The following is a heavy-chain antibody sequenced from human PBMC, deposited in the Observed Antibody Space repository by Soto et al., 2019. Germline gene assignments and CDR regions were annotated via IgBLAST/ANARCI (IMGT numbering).Heavy chain of an antibody. D-gene: IGHD3-10*01. CDR1: GGTFSSYT. V-gene: IGHV1-69*04. Sequence: ASVKVSCKASGGTFSSYTISWVRQAPGQGLEWMGRIIPILGIANYAQKFQGRVTITADKSTSTAYMELSSLGSEDTAVYYCARDPGSSGLEPLDYYYYYYMDVWGKGTTVTVSS. CDR3: ARDPGSSGLEPLDYYYYYYMDV. CDR2: IIPILGIA. J-gene: IGHJ6*03.